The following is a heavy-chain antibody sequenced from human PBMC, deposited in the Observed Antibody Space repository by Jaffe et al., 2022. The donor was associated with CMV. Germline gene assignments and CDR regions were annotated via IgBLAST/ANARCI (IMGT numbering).Heavy chain of an antibody. V-gene: IGHV3-53*01. CDR2: IYSGGTI. Sequence: EVQLVESGGGLIQPGGSLRLSCAASGITVRTTYMIWVRQAPGKGLEWVSVIYSGGTIYYTDSVKGRFIMSRDSAKNTLFLQMDSLRAEDTAVYYCASGSGLVFDYWGQGALVTVSS. CDR3: ASGSGLVFDY. D-gene: IGHD2-15*01. CDR1: GITVRTTY. J-gene: IGHJ4*02.